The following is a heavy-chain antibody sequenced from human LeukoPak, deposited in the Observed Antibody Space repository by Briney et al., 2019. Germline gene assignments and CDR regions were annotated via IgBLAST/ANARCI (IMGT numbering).Heavy chain of an antibody. CDR3: ARVNYDTPFDY. D-gene: IGHD3-22*01. Sequence: ASVKVSCKASGYTFTNFGISWVRQAPGQGLEWMGWISAYNGDTNYPQKLQGRVTMTTDTSTSTAYMDLRSLRSDDTAVYYCARVNYDTPFDYWGQGTLVTVSS. J-gene: IGHJ4*02. CDR2: ISAYNGDT. V-gene: IGHV1-18*01. CDR1: GYTFTNFG.